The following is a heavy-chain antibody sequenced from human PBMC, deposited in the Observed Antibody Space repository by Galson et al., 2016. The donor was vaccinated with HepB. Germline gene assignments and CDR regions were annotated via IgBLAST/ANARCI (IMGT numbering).Heavy chain of an antibody. D-gene: IGHD3-3*01. Sequence: SVKVSCKASGYTFTDYDINWVRQATGQGLEWMGWMNPNTGNTGLAQKFQGRVTLTRNTSIRTAYMELNSLRSEDTAVYYCARNLERTGDFEKWGQGTLVNVSS. CDR1: GYTFTDYD. V-gene: IGHV1-8*01. J-gene: IGHJ4*02. CDR2: MNPNTGNT. CDR3: ARNLERTGDFEK.